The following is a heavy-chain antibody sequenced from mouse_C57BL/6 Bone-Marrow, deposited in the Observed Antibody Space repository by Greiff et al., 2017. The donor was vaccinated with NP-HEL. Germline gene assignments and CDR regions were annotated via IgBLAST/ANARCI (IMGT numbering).Heavy chain of an antibody. CDR2: ISDGGSYT. V-gene: IGHV5-4*01. CDR3: ASYYGSSYDWFAY. J-gene: IGHJ3*01. D-gene: IGHD1-1*01. Sequence: EVQLVESGGGLVKPGGSLKLSCAASGFTFSSYAMSWVRQTPEKRLEWVATISDGGSYTYYPDNVKGRFTISRDNAKNNLYLQMSHLKSEDTAMYYCASYYGSSYDWFAYWGQGTLVTVSA. CDR1: GFTFSSYA.